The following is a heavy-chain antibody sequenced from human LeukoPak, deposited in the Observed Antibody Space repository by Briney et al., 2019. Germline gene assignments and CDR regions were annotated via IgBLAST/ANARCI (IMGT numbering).Heavy chain of an antibody. CDR2: YPGDSDT. CDR3: ARRSGYSSSWYFYY. V-gene: IGHV5-51*01. D-gene: IGHD6-13*01. J-gene: IGHJ4*02. Sequence: YPGDSDTRYSPSFQGQVTISADKSISTAYLQWSSLKASDTAMYYCARRSGYSSSWYFYYWGQGTLVTVSS.